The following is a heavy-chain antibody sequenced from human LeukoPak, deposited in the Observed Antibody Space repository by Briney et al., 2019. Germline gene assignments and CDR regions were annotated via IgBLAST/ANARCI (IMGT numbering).Heavy chain of an antibody. Sequence: SVKVSCKASGGTFSSYAISWVRQAPGQGLEWMGGIIPIFGTANYAQKFQGRVTITADESTSTAYMELSSLRSEDTAVYCCARGVGGSYNPLYYYYGMDVWGQGTTVTVSS. CDR3: ARGVGGSYNPLYYYYGMDV. D-gene: IGHD1-26*01. CDR2: IIPIFGTA. J-gene: IGHJ6*02. CDR1: GGTFSSYA. V-gene: IGHV1-69*01.